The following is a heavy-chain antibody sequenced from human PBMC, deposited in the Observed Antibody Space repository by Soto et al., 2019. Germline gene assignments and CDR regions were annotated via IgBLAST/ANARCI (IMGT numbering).Heavy chain of an antibody. CDR3: ATSYGSGSRPFDS. V-gene: IGHV1-69*02. D-gene: IGHD3-10*01. CDR2: ITPMVGMS. J-gene: IGHJ4*02. Sequence: QVQLVQSGAEVKKPGSSVKVSCKASGDTFNFYTFSWVRQAPGQGLEWMGRITPMVGMSNYAQKFQGRVTIIADRSTNTTYMQLSSLRSEDTALYYCATSYGSGSRPFDSWGQGTPVTVSS. CDR1: GDTFNFYT.